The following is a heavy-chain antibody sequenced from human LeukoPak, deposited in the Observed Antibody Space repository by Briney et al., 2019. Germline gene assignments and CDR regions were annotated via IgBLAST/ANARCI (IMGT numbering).Heavy chain of an antibody. J-gene: IGHJ6*03. D-gene: IGHD1-26*01. CDR3: ARGLVGATYYYYYMDV. V-gene: IGHV4-59*01. CDR2: IYYSRST. CDR1: GGSISSYY. Sequence: PSETLSLTCTVSGGSISSYYWSWIRQPPGKGLEWIGYIYYSRSTNYNPSLKSRVTISVDTSKNQFSLKLSSVTAADTAVYYCARGLVGATYYYYYMDVWGKGTTVTVSS.